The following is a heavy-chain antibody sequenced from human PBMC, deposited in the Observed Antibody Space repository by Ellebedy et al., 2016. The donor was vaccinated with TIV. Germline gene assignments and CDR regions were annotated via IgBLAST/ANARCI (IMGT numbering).Heavy chain of an antibody. CDR3: TKIATPHMSYFTY. V-gene: IGHV3-15*01. CDR1: GFTFSNAW. J-gene: IGHJ4*02. Sequence: GESLKISXAASGFTFSNAWMSWVRQAPGKGLEWLGRIKTKTEGGTTDYAAPAKGKFTISRDDSQNILYLQMNSLETEDTALYYCTKIATPHMSYFTYWGQGTLVTVSS. CDR2: IKTKTEGGTT. D-gene: IGHD1-26*01.